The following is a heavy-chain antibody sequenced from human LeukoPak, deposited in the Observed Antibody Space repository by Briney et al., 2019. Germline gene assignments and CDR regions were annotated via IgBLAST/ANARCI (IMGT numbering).Heavy chain of an antibody. J-gene: IGHJ3*02. Sequence: GGSLRLSCAASGFTVSSNYMSWVRQAPGKGLEWVSVIYSGGSTYYADSVKGRFTISRDNSKNTLYLQMNSLRAEDTAVYYCARELGAAAGPAHAFDIWGQGTMVTVSS. CDR1: GFTVSSNY. V-gene: IGHV3-53*01. CDR3: ARELGAAAGPAHAFDI. D-gene: IGHD6-13*01. CDR2: IYSGGST.